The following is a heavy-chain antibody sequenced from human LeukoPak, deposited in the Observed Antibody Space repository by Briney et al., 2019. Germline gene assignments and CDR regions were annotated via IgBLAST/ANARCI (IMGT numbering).Heavy chain of an antibody. Sequence: TSETLSLTCTVSLDSTTSNFWSWVRQPPGKGLEWIGEIHRSGSPNSNPSHQSRVTISIDRSRNQIVLELSSVTAADTAVYYCAREILGGFNPGAYWGQGILVTVSS. CDR1: LDSTTSNF. V-gene: IGHV4-4*02. CDR3: AREILGGFNPGAY. J-gene: IGHJ4*02. CDR2: IHRSGSP. D-gene: IGHD1-14*01.